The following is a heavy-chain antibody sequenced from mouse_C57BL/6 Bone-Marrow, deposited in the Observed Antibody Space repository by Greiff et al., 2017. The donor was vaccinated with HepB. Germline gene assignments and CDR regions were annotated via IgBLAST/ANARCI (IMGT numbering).Heavy chain of an antibody. CDR1: GFTFSSYA. Sequence: EVKLMESGGGLVKPGGSLKLSCAASGFTFSSYAMSWVRQTPEKRLEWVATISDGGSYTYYPDNVKGRFTISRDNAKNNLYLQMSHLKSEDTAMYYGARVPYYDYDGPEPWFAYWGQGTLVTVSA. D-gene: IGHD2-4*01. CDR2: ISDGGSYT. CDR3: ARVPYYDYDGPEPWFAY. V-gene: IGHV5-4*03. J-gene: IGHJ3*01.